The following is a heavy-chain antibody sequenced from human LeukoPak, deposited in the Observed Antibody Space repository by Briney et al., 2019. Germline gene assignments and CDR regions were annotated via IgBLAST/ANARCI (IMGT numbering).Heavy chain of an antibody. Sequence: PGGSLRLSCKASGFIFSSYSMNWVRQAPGKGLEWVSSISSSSSYIYYADSVKGRFTISRDNAKNSLYLQMNSLRAEDTAVYYCARGDVISGSYWGGYWGQGTLVTVSS. CDR3: ARGDVISGSYWGGY. V-gene: IGHV3-21*01. CDR1: GFIFSSYS. D-gene: IGHD1-26*01. CDR2: ISSSSSYI. J-gene: IGHJ4*02.